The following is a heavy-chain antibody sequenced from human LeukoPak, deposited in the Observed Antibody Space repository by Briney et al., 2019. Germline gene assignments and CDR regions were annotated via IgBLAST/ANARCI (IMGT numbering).Heavy chain of an antibody. CDR2: IKQDGSEK. CDR3: VREARESGGFDY. CDR1: GFTFRSYW. Sequence: GGSLRLSCAGSGFTFRSYWMSWVRQAPGKGLEWVANIKQDGSEKYYVDSMKGRFTISRDNGKNSLYLQMNSLRAEDTAVYYCVREARESGGFDYWGQGTLVTVSS. V-gene: IGHV3-7*01. J-gene: IGHJ4*02. D-gene: IGHD2-15*01.